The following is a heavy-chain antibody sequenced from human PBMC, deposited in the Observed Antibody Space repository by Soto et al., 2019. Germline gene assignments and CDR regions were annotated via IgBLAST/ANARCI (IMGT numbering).Heavy chain of an antibody. CDR1: GFTFSSYE. CDR3: ARGSYGSGSYYRNPGGGY. J-gene: IGHJ4*02. D-gene: IGHD3-10*01. Sequence: EVQLVESGGGLVQPGGSLRLSCAASGFTFSSYEMNWVRQAPGKGLEWVSYISSSGSTIYYADSVKGRFTISRDNAKNSLYLQMNSLRAEDTAVYYCARGSYGSGSYYRNPGGGYWGQGTLVTVSS. V-gene: IGHV3-48*03. CDR2: ISSSGSTI.